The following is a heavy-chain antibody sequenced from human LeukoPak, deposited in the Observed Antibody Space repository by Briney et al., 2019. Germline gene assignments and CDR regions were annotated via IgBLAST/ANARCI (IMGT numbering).Heavy chain of an antibody. CDR2: IIPIFGTA. CDR1: GGTFISYA. V-gene: IGHV1-69*01. Sequence: ASVKVSCKASGGTFISYAISWVRQAPGQGLEWMGGIIPIFGTANYAQKFQGRVTITADESTSTAYMELSSLRSEDTAVYYRARDHGDYSPLDYWGQGTLVTVSS. J-gene: IGHJ4*02. CDR3: ARDHGDYSPLDY. D-gene: IGHD4-17*01.